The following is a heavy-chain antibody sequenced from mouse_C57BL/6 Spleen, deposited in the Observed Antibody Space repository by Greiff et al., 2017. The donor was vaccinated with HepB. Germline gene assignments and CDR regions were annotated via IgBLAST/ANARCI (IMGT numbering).Heavy chain of an antibody. Sequence: VKLQQPGAELVKPGASVKMSCKASGYTFTSYWITWVKQRPGQGLEWIGDIYPGSGSTNYNEKFKSKATLTVDTSSSTAYMQLSSLTSEDSAVYYCARSDYDYLYAMDYWGQGTSVTVSS. CDR2: IYPGSGST. CDR1: GYTFTSYW. D-gene: IGHD2-4*01. CDR3: ARSDYDYLYAMDY. V-gene: IGHV1-55*01. J-gene: IGHJ4*01.